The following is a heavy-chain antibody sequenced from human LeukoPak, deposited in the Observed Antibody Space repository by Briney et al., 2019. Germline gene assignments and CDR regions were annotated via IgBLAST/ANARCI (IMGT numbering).Heavy chain of an antibody. D-gene: IGHD2-15*01. V-gene: IGHV3-74*01. CDR2: INSDGSST. Sequence: GGSLRLSCAASGFTFSSYWMHWVRQAPGKGLVWVSRINSDGSSTSYADSVKGRFTISRDNAKNTAYLQMNSLKTEDTAVYYCMRFGEYCSGGSCYGYWGQGTLVTVSS. CDR3: MRFGEYCSGGSCYGY. CDR1: GFTFSSYW. J-gene: IGHJ4*02.